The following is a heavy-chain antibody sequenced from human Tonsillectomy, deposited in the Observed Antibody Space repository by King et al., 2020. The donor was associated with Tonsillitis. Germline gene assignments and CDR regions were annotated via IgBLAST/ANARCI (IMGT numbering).Heavy chain of an antibody. Sequence: VQLVESGGGLVQPGGSLRLSCAASGFTFNNYVMTWVRQAPGKGLEWVSAISGSGGSTYYADSVKGRFTISRDNSKNTLYLQMNSLRAEDTAVYYCAKEGMTTVTYHYFDHWGQGTLATVSS. CDR1: GFTFNNYV. CDR3: AKEGMTTVTYHYFDH. J-gene: IGHJ4*02. D-gene: IGHD4-17*01. CDR2: ISGSGGST. V-gene: IGHV3-23*04.